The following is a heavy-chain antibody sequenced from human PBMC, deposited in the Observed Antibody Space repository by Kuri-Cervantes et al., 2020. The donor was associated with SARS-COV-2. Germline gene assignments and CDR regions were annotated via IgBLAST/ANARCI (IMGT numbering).Heavy chain of an antibody. V-gene: IGHV3-48*01. D-gene: IGHD3-3*01. Sequence: GESLKISCAASGFTFSSYSMNWVRQAPGKGLEWVSYISSSSSTIYYADSVKGRFTISRDNAKNSLYLQMNSLRAEDTAVYYCARGVLDYDFWSGYYLDYWGQGTLVTVSS. CDR1: GFTFSSYS. CDR2: ISSSSSTI. J-gene: IGHJ4*02. CDR3: ARGVLDYDFWSGYYLDY.